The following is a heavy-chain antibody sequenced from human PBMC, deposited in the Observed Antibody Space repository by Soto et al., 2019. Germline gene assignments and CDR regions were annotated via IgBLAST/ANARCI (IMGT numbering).Heavy chain of an antibody. CDR3: VRHVGSITFIDY. V-gene: IGHV4-39*01. J-gene: IGHJ4*02. CDR2: IYYSENT. D-gene: IGHD1-20*01. Sequence: SETLSLTCTVSGGSIASSRYYWGWIRQAPGEGLEWIGSIYYSENTYYNPSLKSRVTISVDTSNNQFSLNLNSVTAADTSVYYCVRHVGSITFIDYWGQGTLVTAPQ. CDR1: GGSIASSRYY.